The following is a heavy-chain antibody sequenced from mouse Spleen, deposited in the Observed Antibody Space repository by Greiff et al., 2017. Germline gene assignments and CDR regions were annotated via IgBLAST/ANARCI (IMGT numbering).Heavy chain of an antibody. D-gene: IGHD2-3*01. CDR1: GYTFTDYA. V-gene: IGHV1S137*01. CDR2: ISTYYGDA. Sequence: QVQLQQSGAELVRPGVSVKISCKGSGYTFTDYAMHWVKQSHAKSLEWIGVISTYYGDASYNQKFKGKATMTVDKSSSTAYMELARLTSEDSAIYYCARPYDGYPFAYWGQGTLVTVSA. J-gene: IGHJ3*01. CDR3: ARPYDGYPFAY.